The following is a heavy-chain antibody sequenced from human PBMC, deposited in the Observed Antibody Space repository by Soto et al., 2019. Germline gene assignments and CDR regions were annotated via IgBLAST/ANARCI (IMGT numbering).Heavy chain of an antibody. D-gene: IGHD3-22*01. V-gene: IGHV4-61*01. Sequence: SETLSLRCTVSGGSVSSGSYYWSWIRQPPGKGLEWIGYIYYSGSTNYNPSLKSRVTISVDTSKNQFSLKLSSVTAADTTVYYCAREYYYDSSGYPDYYYYGMDVWGQGTTVTVSS. CDR3: AREYYYDSSGYPDYYYYGMDV. J-gene: IGHJ6*02. CDR1: GGSVSSGSYY. CDR2: IYYSGST.